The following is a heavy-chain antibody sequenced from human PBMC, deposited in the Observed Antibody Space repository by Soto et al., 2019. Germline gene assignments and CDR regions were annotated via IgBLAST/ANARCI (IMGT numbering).Heavy chain of an antibody. CDR2: ISSSSYI. CDR3: ARDSLVGATHSDFDY. CDR1: GFTVSSYS. Sequence: GGSLRLSCAASGFTVSSYSMNWVRQAPGKGLEWVSSISSSSYIYYADSVRGRFTISRDNAKNSLYLQMNSLRAEDTAVYYCARDSLVGATHSDFDYWGQGTLVTVS. D-gene: IGHD1-26*01. V-gene: IGHV3-21*01. J-gene: IGHJ4*02.